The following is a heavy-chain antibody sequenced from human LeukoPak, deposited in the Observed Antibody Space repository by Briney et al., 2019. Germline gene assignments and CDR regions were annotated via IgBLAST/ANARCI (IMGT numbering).Heavy chain of an antibody. CDR1: GYTLTELS. CDR2: FDPEDGET. Sequence: ASVKVSCKVSGYTLTELSMHWVRQAPGKGLEWMGGFDPEDGETIYAQKFQGRVTMTEDTSTDTAYMELSSLRSEDTAVYYCATLTYYCDSSGYYYFDYWGQGTLVTVSS. V-gene: IGHV1-24*01. J-gene: IGHJ4*02. CDR3: ATLTYYCDSSGYYYFDY. D-gene: IGHD3-22*01.